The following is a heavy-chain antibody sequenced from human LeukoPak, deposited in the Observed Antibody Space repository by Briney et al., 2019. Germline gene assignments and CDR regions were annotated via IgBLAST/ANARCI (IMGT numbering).Heavy chain of an antibody. CDR3: AREGMGGGPAY. V-gene: IGHV3-30-3*01. CDR1: GFTFSSYA. Sequence: PGMSLRLSCAASGFTFSSYAMHWVRQAPGKGREWVAIISYDGSIRDQADSLSGGFTISRDNAKNSLYLQMNSLRDEDTAVYYCAREGMGGGPAYWGQGSLVTVSS. D-gene: IGHD2-15*01. CDR2: ISYDGSIR. J-gene: IGHJ4*02.